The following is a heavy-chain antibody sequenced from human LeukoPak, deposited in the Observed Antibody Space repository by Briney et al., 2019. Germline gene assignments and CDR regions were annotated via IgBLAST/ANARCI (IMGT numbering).Heavy chain of an antibody. CDR1: GFTFSSYA. D-gene: IGHD6-19*01. CDR3: ARDSSGKQWLVPDY. Sequence: AGGSLRLSCAASGFTFSSYAMHWVRQAPGKGLEWVAVISYDGSNKYYADSVKGRFTISRVNSKNTLYLQMNSLRAEDTAVYYCARDSSGKQWLVPDYWGQGTLVTVSS. J-gene: IGHJ4*02. V-gene: IGHV3-30-3*01. CDR2: ISYDGSNK.